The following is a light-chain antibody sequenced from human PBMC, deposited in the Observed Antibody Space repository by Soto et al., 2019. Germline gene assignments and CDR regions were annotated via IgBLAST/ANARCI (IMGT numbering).Light chain of an antibody. CDR2: GAS. J-gene: IGKJ4*01. CDR3: QQYGGSPLFT. CDR1: QSVSSNY. V-gene: IGKV3-20*01. Sequence: EIVLTQSPGTLSLSPGERATLSCRASQSVSSNYLAWYQQKLGQAPRLLIYGASSRATGIPDRFSGSGSGTDFTLTISRLEPEDFAVYYCQQYGGSPLFTFGGGTKVEIK.